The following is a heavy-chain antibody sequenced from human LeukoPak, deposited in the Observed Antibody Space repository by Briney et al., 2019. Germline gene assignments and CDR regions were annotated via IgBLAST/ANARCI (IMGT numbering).Heavy chain of an antibody. CDR2: IRSKAYGGTT. Sequence: GGSLRLSCTASGFXFGDYALNWFRQAPGKGLEWVGFIRSKAYGGTTEYAASVKGRFIISRDDSKSIAYLQMNSLNTEDTAVYYCTSFYYFDSSGSPFDYWGQGTLVTVSS. D-gene: IGHD3-22*01. CDR3: TSFYYFDSSGSPFDY. J-gene: IGHJ4*02. V-gene: IGHV3-49*03. CDR1: GFXFGDYA.